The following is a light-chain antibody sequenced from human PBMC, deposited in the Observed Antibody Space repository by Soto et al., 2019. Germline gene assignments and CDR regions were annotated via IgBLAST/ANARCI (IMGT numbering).Light chain of an antibody. CDR2: LGS. Sequence: DIVMTQSPLSLPVTPGEPASISWRSSQSLLHSNGYNYLDWYLQKPGQSPHLLIYLGSNRSSGAPDRFSGSGSGTDFTLKISRVEAEDVGVYYCMQALQTPTVGQGTKVDIK. CDR1: QSLLHSNGYNY. CDR3: MQALQTPT. V-gene: IGKV2-28*01. J-gene: IGKJ1*01.